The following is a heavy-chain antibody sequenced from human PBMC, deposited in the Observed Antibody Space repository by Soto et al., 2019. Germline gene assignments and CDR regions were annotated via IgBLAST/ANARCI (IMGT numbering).Heavy chain of an antibody. CDR1: GLISSKDA. CDR3: TKESAASFDS. D-gene: IGHD2-15*01. Sequence: GGSLSLSCAASGLISSKDAMSWVRQAPGKGLEWVSGVSGSGDSTYYADSVKGRFTISRDNSKNTVYLQMNILRAEDSAVYYCTKESAASFDSWGQGTLVTVSS. CDR2: VSGSGDST. J-gene: IGHJ4*02. V-gene: IGHV3-23*01.